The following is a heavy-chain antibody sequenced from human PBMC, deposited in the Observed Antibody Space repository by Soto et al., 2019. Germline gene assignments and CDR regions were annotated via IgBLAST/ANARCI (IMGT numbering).Heavy chain of an antibody. Sequence: PSETLSLTCTVSGASISHYSCSWIRQSAGKGLEWIGRVNTRGTSHYNPSLRSRVAVSVDKSRNQFSLRVTSVTAADTAVYFCARSVAVPGAHIDYWGQGTQVTVSS. CDR3: ARSVAVPGAHIDY. J-gene: IGHJ4*02. CDR1: GASISHYS. V-gene: IGHV4-4*07. CDR2: VNTRGTS. D-gene: IGHD6-19*01.